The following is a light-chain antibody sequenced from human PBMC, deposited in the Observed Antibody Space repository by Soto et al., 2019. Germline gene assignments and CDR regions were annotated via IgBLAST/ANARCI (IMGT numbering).Light chain of an antibody. J-gene: IGKJ1*01. CDR3: QQYYNWPWT. V-gene: IGKV3-15*01. CDR2: GAS. CDR1: QSFSNN. Sequence: EIVMTQSPATLSVSPGERATLSCRASQSFSNNLAWYQQKPGQAPRLLIYGASTRATGIPARFSGSGSGTEFTLTISSLQSEDFAVYYCQQYYNWPWTFGQGTRWISN.